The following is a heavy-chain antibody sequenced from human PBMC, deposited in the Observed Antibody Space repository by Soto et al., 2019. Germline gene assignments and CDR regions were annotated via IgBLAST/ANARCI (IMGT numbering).Heavy chain of an antibody. CDR1: GFTFSNAW. V-gene: IGHV3-15*01. CDR3: TTGLSNGYYNFDY. D-gene: IGHD3-22*01. J-gene: IGHJ4*02. CDR2: IKGEAAGGTT. Sequence: GGSLRLSCAASGFTFSNAWMSWVRQAPGKGLEWVGRIKGEAAGGTTDYAAPVKGRITISRDHSKDTLYLQMNSLKTEDTAVYYCTTGLSNGYYNFDYWGQGTPVTVSS.